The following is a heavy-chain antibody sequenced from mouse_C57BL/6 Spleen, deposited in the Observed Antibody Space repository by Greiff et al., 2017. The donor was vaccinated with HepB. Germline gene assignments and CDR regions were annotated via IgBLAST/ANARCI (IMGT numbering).Heavy chain of an antibody. D-gene: IGHD2-1*01. CDR1: GYTFTSYW. CDR3: ARRYGNFYAMDY. CDR2: IDPSDSYT. Sequence: QVQLQQPGAELVMPGASVKLSCKASGYTFTSYWMHWVKQRPGQGLEWIGEIDPSDSYTNYNQTFKGKSTLTVDKSSSTAYMQLSSLTSEDSAVYYCARRYGNFYAMDYWGQGTSVTVSS. V-gene: IGHV1-69*01. J-gene: IGHJ4*01.